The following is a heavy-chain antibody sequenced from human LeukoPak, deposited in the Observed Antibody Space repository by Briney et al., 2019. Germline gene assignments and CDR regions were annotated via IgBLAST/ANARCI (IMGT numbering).Heavy chain of an antibody. D-gene: IGHD2-2*01. Sequence: GGSLRLSCATSGFNFDRYTIHWVRQAPGKGLEWVSLAGWAGGTTYYSDSVRGRFTISRDSGKNSVYLQMNSLTTDDTAFYFCAKELGTRFFDYWGQGALVTVSS. CDR3: AKELGTRFFDY. CDR2: AGWAGGTT. J-gene: IGHJ4*02. V-gene: IGHV3-43*01. CDR1: GFNFDRYT.